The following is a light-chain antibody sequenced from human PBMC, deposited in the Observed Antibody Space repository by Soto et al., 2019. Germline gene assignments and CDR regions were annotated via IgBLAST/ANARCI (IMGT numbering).Light chain of an antibody. CDR1: QSVSSK. V-gene: IGKV3-15*01. CDR2: GTS. CDR3: QQDKKWYT. Sequence: EIVMTQSPATLSVSPGERATLSCRASQSVSSKLACYQQKPGQAPRLLIYGTSTRATGVPARFSGSGSGTEFTLTISSRQSDYFALYYCQQDKKWYTFGQGPKLAIK. J-gene: IGKJ2*01.